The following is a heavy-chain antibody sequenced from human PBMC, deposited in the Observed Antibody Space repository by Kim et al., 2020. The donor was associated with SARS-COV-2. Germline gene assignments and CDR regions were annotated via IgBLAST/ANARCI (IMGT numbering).Heavy chain of an antibody. CDR2: IYYGGSTYSGST. J-gene: IGHJ4*02. Sequence: SETLSLTCSVSGDSISSSRYYWAWIRQPPGKGLEWIASIYYGGSTYSGSTYYNPSLKSRVTISVDTSKNQFSLRLSSVTAADTAVYYCARCPQFTLVAAAAFDYWGQGTLVTVSS. V-gene: IGHV4-39*01. CDR3: ARCPQFTLVAAAAFDY. CDR1: GDSISSSRYY. D-gene: IGHD6-25*01.